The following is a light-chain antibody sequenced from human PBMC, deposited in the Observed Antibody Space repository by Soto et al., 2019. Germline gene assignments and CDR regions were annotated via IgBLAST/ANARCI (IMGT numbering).Light chain of an antibody. CDR2: DAS. CDR3: QQRSKWPRT. J-gene: IGKJ2*01. CDR1: QSVSSY. V-gene: IGKV3-11*01. Sequence: EIVLTQSPATLSLSPGDTATLSCRASQSVSSYLAWYQQKPGQAPRLLIYDASNRATGIPARFSGSGSGTDFTLTIGSLEPEDFAVYYCQQRSKWPRTFGQGTKVEIK.